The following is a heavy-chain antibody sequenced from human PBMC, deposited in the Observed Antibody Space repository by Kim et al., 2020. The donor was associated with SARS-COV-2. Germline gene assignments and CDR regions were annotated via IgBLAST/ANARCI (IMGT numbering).Heavy chain of an antibody. V-gene: IGHV3-48*03. CDR3: ARVGVPRAYTGRYPPPDYSDV. Sequence: GGSLRLSCAVSGFTFSSYEMNWVRQAPGKGLEWVSYISSSGTAIYYADSMKGRFSISRDNAKKSLYLQMNSLRAEDTAVYYCARVGVPRAYTGRYPPPDYSDVGGKGNTVTVSS. CDR1: GFTFSSYE. CDR2: ISSSGTAI. J-gene: IGHJ6*03. D-gene: IGHD1-26*01.